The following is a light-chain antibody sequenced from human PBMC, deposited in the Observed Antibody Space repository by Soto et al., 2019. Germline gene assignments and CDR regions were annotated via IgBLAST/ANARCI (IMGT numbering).Light chain of an antibody. J-gene: IGKJ5*01. CDR3: QQRSNWPIT. CDR2: DAS. Sequence: PGERATLSCRASPSVSNSLAWYQHKPGQAPRLLIYDASNRATGVPTRFSGSGSGTDFTLTISSLEPEDFAVYYCQQRSNWPITFGQGTRLEIK. V-gene: IGKV3-11*01. CDR1: PSVSNS.